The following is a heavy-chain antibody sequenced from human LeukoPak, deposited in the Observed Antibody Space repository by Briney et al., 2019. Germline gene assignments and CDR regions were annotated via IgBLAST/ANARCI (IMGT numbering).Heavy chain of an antibody. V-gene: IGHV4-61*01. J-gene: IGHJ4*02. D-gene: IGHD3-22*01. CDR3: ARGSGDSSGYLTYYLDY. CDR2: IYYSGST. CDR1: GGSISSSSYY. Sequence: PSETLSLTCTVSGGSISSSSYYWSWIQQPPGKGLEWIGYIYYSGSTNYNPSLKSRVTISVDTSKNQFSLKLSSVTAADTAVYYCARGSGDSSGYLTYYLDYWGQGTLVTVSS.